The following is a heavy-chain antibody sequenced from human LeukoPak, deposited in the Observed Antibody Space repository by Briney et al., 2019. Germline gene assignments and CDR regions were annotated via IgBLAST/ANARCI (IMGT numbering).Heavy chain of an antibody. CDR1: GGSISSSSYY. J-gene: IGHJ4*02. CDR2: IYYSGST. CDR3: ARDTYYYDSSGYWADY. D-gene: IGHD3-22*01. Sequence: PSETLSLTCTVSGGSISSSSYYWGWIRQPPGKGLEWIGSIYYSGSTYYNPSLKSRVTISVDTSKNQFSLKLSSVTAADTAVYHCARDTYYYDSSGYWADYWGQGTLVTVSS. V-gene: IGHV4-39*07.